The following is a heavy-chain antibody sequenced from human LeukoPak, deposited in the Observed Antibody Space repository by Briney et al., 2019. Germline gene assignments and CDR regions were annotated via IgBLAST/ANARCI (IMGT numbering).Heavy chain of an antibody. CDR3: ARGSGWELLWGGDY. J-gene: IGHJ4*02. Sequence: SVKVSCKASGGTFSSYAISWVRQAPGQGLEWMGGIIPIFGTANYAQKFQGRVTITADESTSTAYMELSSLRAEDTAVYYCARGSGWELLWGGDYWGQGTLVTVSS. D-gene: IGHD1-26*01. CDR2: IIPIFGTA. CDR1: GGTFSSYA. V-gene: IGHV1-69*13.